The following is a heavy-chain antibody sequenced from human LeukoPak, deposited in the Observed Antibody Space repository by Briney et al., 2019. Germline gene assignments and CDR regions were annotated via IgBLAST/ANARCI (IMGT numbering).Heavy chain of an antibody. Sequence: GGSLRLSCAASGFTFSDYYMSWIRQAPGKGLEWVSYISSSGSTIYYADSVKGRFTISRDNAKNSLYLQMNSLRAEDTAVYYCARAPDSIAAALFDYWGQGTLVTVSS. CDR2: ISSSGSTI. CDR1: GFTFSDYY. D-gene: IGHD6-13*01. CDR3: ARAPDSIAAALFDY. J-gene: IGHJ4*02. V-gene: IGHV3-11*04.